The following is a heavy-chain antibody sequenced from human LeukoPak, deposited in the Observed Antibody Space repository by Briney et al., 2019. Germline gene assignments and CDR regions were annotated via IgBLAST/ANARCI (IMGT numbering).Heavy chain of an antibody. D-gene: IGHD4-23*01. CDR2: ISYDGSNK. CDR3: ARDPTAVANLPQYYLDY. CDR1: GFTFSSYG. Sequence: GGSLRLSCAASGFTFSSYGMHWVRQAPGKGLEWVAVISYDGSNKYYADSVRGRFTISSDNSKNTLYLQMNSLRVEDTAVYYCARDPTAVANLPQYYLDYWGQGILVTVSS. J-gene: IGHJ4*02. V-gene: IGHV3-30*03.